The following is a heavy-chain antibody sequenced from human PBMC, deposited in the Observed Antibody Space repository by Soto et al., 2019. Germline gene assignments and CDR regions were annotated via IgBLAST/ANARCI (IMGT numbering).Heavy chain of an antibody. J-gene: IGHJ3*02. CDR2: IYPGDSDT. CDR3: ARGTRIAVAATGAFDI. D-gene: IGHD6-19*01. CDR1: GYSFTSYW. Sequence: PGESLKISXKGSGYSFTSYWIGWVRQMPGKGLEWMGIIYPGDSDTRYSPSFQGQVTISADKSISTAYLQWSSLKASDTAMYYCARGTRIAVAATGAFDIWGQGTMVTVSS. V-gene: IGHV5-51*01.